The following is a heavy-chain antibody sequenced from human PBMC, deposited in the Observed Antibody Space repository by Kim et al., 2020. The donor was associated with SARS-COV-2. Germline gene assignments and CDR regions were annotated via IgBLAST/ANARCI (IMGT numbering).Heavy chain of an antibody. J-gene: IGHJ4*02. CDR2: IYSGGST. CDR1: GFTVSSNY. D-gene: IGHD2-2*01. CDR3: ATVSELSSGTHFDY. Sequence: GGSLRLSCAASGFTVSSNYMSWVRQAPGKGLEWVSVIYSGGSTYYADSVKGRFTISRDNSKNTLYLQMNSLRAEDTAVYYCATVSELSSGTHFDYWGQGTLVTVSS. V-gene: IGHV3-53*01.